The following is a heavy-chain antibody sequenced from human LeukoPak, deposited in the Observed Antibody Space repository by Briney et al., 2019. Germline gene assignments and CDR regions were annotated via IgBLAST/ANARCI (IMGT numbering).Heavy chain of an antibody. CDR3: ARGRYCSSTSCYLWVYYFDY. D-gene: IGHD2-2*01. CDR2: INHSGST. V-gene: IGHV4-34*01. Sequence: PSETLSLPCAVYGGPFSGYYWSWIRQPPGKGLEWIGEINHSGSTNYNPSLKSRVTISVDTSKTQFSLKLSSVTAADTAVYYCARGRYCSSTSCYLWVYYFDYWGQGTLVTVSS. CDR1: GGPFSGYY. J-gene: IGHJ4*02.